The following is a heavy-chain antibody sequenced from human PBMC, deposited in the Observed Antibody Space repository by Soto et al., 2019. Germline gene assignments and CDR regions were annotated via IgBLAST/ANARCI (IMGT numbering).Heavy chain of an antibody. D-gene: IGHD6-13*01. J-gene: IGHJ5*02. CDR1: GGTFSSYA. CDR3: ARSRGIAAAGPYNWFDP. V-gene: IGHV1-69*01. CDR2: IIPIFGTA. Sequence: QVQLVQSGAEAKKPGSSVKVSCKASGGTFSSYAISWVRQAPGQGLEWMGGIIPIFGTANYAQKFQGRVTITADESTSTAYMELSSLRSEDTAVYYCARSRGIAAAGPYNWFDPWGQGTLVTVSS.